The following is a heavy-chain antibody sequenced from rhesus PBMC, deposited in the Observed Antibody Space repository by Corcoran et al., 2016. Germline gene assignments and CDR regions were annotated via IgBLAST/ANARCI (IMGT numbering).Heavy chain of an antibody. CDR1: GGSISSSY. Sequence: QLQLQESGPGLVKPSETLSVTCAVSGGSISSSYWSWTRQAPGKGLGGIGYLYDSGSSTNYNPSLKSRVTLSVDTSKNQLSLKLSSVTAADTAVYYCASSAPFRGWGFLDVWGPGVLVTVSS. V-gene: IGHV4-169*02. J-gene: IGHJ5-1*01. CDR3: ASSAPFRGWGFLDV. D-gene: IGHD3-34*01. CDR2: LYDSGSST.